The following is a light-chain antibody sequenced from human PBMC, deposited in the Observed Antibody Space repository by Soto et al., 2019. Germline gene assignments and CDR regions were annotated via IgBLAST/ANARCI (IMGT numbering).Light chain of an antibody. CDR2: DAS. V-gene: IGKV1-5*01. Sequence: DIQMTQSPSTLSASVGDRVTITCRASQSISSYLAWFQQKQGKAPKLLIYDASSLESGVPSRFSGSGSGTEFTLAITSLQPDDFATYYCQQYNTYSSTFGQGTKLEIK. CDR1: QSISSY. CDR3: QQYNTYSST. J-gene: IGKJ2*01.